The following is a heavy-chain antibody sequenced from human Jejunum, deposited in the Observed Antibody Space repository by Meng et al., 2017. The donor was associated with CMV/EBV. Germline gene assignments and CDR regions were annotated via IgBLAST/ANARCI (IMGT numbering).Heavy chain of an antibody. J-gene: IGHJ4*02. CDR1: GYTFATYF. V-gene: IGHV1-46*01. D-gene: IGHD1-14*01. CDR3: ARQPGSEFYLDY. Sequence: SCKASGYTFATYFIHWVRQAPGQGFEYMGIINPSAGSTIYAQKFQGRLSVTRDLSTSTVYMELSNLGSDDTAVFYCARQPGSEFYLDYWGQGTLVTVSS. CDR2: INPSAGST.